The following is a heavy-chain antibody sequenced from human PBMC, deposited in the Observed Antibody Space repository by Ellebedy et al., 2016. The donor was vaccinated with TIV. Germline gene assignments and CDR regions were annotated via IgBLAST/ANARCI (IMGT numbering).Heavy chain of an antibody. Sequence: GESLKISCAASGFTVSSNYMSWVRQAPGKGLEWVSVIYSGGSTYYADSVKVRFTISRDNSKNTLYLQMNSLRAEDTAVYDCEREFQYFWSGYFDYWGQGTLVTVSS. V-gene: IGHV3-66*01. J-gene: IGHJ4*02. D-gene: IGHD3-3*01. CDR1: GFTVSSNY. CDR3: EREFQYFWSGYFDY. CDR2: IYSGGST.